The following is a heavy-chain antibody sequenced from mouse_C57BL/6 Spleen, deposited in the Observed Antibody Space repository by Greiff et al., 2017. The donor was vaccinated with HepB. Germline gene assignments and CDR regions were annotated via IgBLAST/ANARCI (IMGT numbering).Heavy chain of an antibody. D-gene: IGHD3-3*01. J-gene: IGHJ3*01. CDR3: ARWDEWFAY. Sequence: EVKVVESGGGLVQPGGSLSLSCAASGFTFTDYYMSWVRQPPGKALEWLGFIRNKANGYTTEYSASVKGRFTISRDNSQSILYLQRNALRVEDSATYYCARWDEWFAYWCQGTLVTVSA. CDR1: GFTFTDYY. V-gene: IGHV7-3*01. CDR2: IRNKANGYTT.